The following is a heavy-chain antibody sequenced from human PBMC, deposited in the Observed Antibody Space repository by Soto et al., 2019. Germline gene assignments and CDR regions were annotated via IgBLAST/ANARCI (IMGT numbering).Heavy chain of an antibody. J-gene: IGHJ4*02. CDR3: ARDRILVGDSSGYSPYYFDY. Sequence: GASVKVSCKASGCTFSSYAISCVRQAPGQGLEWMGGIIPIFGTANYAQKFQGRVTITADESTSTAYMELSSLRSEDTAVYYCARDRILVGDSSGYSPYYFDYWGQGTLVTVSS. V-gene: IGHV1-69*13. CDR1: GCTFSSYA. CDR2: IIPIFGTA. D-gene: IGHD3-22*01.